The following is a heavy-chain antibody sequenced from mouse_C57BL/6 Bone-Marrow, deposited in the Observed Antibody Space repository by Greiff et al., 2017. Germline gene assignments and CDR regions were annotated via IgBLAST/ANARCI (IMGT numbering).Heavy chain of an antibody. CDR3: ARYYDYSYYYAMDY. Sequence: QVQLQQPGAELVKPGASVTLSCKASGYTFTSYWMHWVKQRPGRGLEWIGRIDPNSGGTKYNEKFKSKATLTVDKPSSTAYMHLSSLTSEDSAVYYCARYYDYSYYYAMDYWGQGTSVTVSS. V-gene: IGHV1-72*01. J-gene: IGHJ4*01. CDR1: GYTFTSYW. CDR2: IDPNSGGT. D-gene: IGHD2-4*01.